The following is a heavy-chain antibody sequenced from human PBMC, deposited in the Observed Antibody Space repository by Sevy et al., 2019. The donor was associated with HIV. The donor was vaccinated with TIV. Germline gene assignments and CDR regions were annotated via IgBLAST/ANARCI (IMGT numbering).Heavy chain of an antibody. D-gene: IGHD3-22*01. V-gene: IGHV1-69*13. CDR2: IIPIFGTA. CDR1: GGTFSSYA. Sequence: ASVQVSCKASGGTFSSYAISWVRQAPGQGLEWMGGIIPIFGTANYAQKFQGRVTITADESTSTAYMELSSLRSEDTAVYYCARDVRDSSGCYFGYAFDIWGQGTMVTVSS. CDR3: ARDVRDSSGCYFGYAFDI. J-gene: IGHJ3*02.